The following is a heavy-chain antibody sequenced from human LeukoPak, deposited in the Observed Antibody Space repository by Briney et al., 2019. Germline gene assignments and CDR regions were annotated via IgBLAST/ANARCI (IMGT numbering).Heavy chain of an antibody. CDR3: AKLPLITMIVVVGYFDY. J-gene: IGHJ4*02. CDR2: ISGSGGST. CDR1: GFTFSSYA. V-gene: IGHV3-23*01. D-gene: IGHD3-22*01. Sequence: GGSLRLSCAASGFTFSSYAMSWVRQAPGKGLEWVSVISGSGGSTYYADSVKGRFTISRDNSKNTLYLQMNSLRAEDTAVYYCAKLPLITMIVVVGYFDYWGQGTLVTVSS.